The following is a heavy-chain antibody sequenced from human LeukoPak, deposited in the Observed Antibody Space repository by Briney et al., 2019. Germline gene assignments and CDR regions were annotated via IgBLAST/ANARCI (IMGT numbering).Heavy chain of an antibody. CDR1: GGSFSGYY. CDR3: ARGWGY. V-gene: IGHV4-34*01. J-gene: IGHJ4*02. D-gene: IGHD3-16*01. CDR2: INHSGST. Sequence: SETLSLTCAVYGGSFSGYYWSWIRQPPGKGLEWIGEINHSGSTNYNPSLKSRVTISVDTSKNQFSLRLSSVTAADTAVYYCARGWGYWGQGTLVTVSS.